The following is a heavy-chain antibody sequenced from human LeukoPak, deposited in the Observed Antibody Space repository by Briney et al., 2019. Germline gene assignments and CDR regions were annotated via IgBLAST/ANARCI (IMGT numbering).Heavy chain of an antibody. D-gene: IGHD2-8*02. Sequence: GGSLRLSCAASGFTFSSYGMHWVRQAPGKGLEWVAYIRYDESSIYYGDFVKGRFTISRDNSKKTLYLQMNSLREDDTAVYYCAKFETGGHNYAVTAGFQHWGQGTLVTVSS. J-gene: IGHJ1*01. CDR1: GFTFSSYG. V-gene: IGHV3-30*02. CDR3: AKFETGGHNYAVTAGFQH. CDR2: IRYDESSI.